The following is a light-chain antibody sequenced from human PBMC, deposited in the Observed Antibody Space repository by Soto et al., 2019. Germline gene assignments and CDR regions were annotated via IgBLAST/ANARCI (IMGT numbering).Light chain of an antibody. CDR1: QSISSW. J-gene: IGKJ1*01. CDR2: DAS. Sequence: DIQMTQSPSTLSASVGDRVTITCRASQSISSWLAWYQQKPGKAPKLLIYDASSLESGVPSRFSGSGSGTEFSRTISSLQPDDFATYYCQQYNGYSPKTFGQGTKVEIK. V-gene: IGKV1-5*01. CDR3: QQYNGYSPKT.